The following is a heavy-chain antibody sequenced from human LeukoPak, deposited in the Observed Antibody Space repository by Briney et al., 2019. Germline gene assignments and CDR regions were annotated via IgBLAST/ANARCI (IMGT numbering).Heavy chain of an antibody. CDR3: ARDHLVASSGNDY. J-gene: IGHJ4*02. V-gene: IGHV3-7*01. Sequence: GGSLRLSCAASGFRFSDYWVSWVRQAPGKGLEWVANLNQDGSGEYYVDSAKGRFTISRDNAKNSLYLQMNSLRAEDTALYYCARDHLVASSGNDYWGQGTLVTVSS. D-gene: IGHD6-13*01. CDR1: GFRFSDYW. CDR2: LNQDGSGE.